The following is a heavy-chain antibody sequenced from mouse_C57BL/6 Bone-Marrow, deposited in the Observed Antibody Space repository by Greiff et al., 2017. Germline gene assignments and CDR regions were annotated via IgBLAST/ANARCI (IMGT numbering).Heavy chain of an antibody. D-gene: IGHD1-1*01. V-gene: IGHV1-81*01. CDR2: IYPRSGNT. CDR1: GYTFTSYG. Sequence: QVQLQQSGAELARPGASVKLSCKASGYTFTSYGISWVKQRTGQGLEWIGEIYPRSGNTYYNEKFKGKATLTADKSSSTAYMELGSLTSEDSAVYFGARRDWNYYGSSFDYWGQGTTLTVSS. J-gene: IGHJ2*01. CDR3: ARRDWNYYGSSFDY.